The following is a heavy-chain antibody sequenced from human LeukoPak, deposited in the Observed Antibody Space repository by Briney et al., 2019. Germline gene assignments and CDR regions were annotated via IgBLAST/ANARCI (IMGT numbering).Heavy chain of an antibody. J-gene: IGHJ4*02. CDR1: AFTFTNYD. CDR3: ARGHHYYDSSAYYY. D-gene: IGHD3-22*01. Sequence: PGGSLRLSCAASAFTFTNYDMSWVRQAPGEGLEWVSSISTTGDRTYYADSVKGRFTISRDTAKNTLYLQMNSLRAEDTAVYYCARGHHYYDSSAYYYWGQGTLVTVSS. V-gene: IGHV3-23*01. CDR2: ISTTGDRT.